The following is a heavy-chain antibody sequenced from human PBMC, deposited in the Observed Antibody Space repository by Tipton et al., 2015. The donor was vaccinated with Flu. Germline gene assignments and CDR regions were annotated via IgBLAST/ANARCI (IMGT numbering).Heavy chain of an antibody. Sequence: TLSLTCTVSGGSISSSRYYWGWIRQPPGKGLEWIGSIYHSGTAYYNPSLKSRVTISVDTSKNQIYLKLSSVTAADTAVYYRARYPESNYHWFGPWGQGALVTVSS. CDR2: IYHSGTA. J-gene: IGHJ5*02. V-gene: IGHV4-39*07. CDR1: GGSISSSRYY. D-gene: IGHD4-11*01. CDR3: ARYPESNYHWFGP.